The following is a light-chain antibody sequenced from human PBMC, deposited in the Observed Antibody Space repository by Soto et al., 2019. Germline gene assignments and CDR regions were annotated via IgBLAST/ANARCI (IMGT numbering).Light chain of an antibody. Sequence: QSVLTQPASVSGYPGQSITTSCTGARTDVDGHDYVSWYQQHPGQAPKLMIFDVRNRPSWVSSRFSCSKSGDTAALTISGLQAEDDGDYYCSSYTASAPFYVFGTGTKVTVL. CDR1: RTDVDGHDY. J-gene: IGLJ1*01. CDR3: SSYTASAPFYV. CDR2: DVR. V-gene: IGLV2-14*03.